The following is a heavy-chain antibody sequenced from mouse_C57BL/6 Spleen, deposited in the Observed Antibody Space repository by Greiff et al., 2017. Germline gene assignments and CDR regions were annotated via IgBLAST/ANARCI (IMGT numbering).Heavy chain of an antibody. CDR1: GYAFSSSW. V-gene: IGHV1-82*01. D-gene: IGHD1-1*01. CDR2: IYPGDGDT. J-gene: IGHJ2*01. CDR3: ARGGYYYGKDD. Sequence: QVQLQQSGPELVKPGASVKISCKASGYAFSSSWMNWVKQRPGKGLEWIGRIYPGDGDTNYNGKFKGKATLTADKSSSTAYMQLSSLTSEDSAVYFGARGGYYYGKDDWGQGTTLTVSS.